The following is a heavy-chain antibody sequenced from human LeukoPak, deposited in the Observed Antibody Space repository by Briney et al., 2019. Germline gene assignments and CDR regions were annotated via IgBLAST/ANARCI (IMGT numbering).Heavy chain of an antibody. V-gene: IGHV4-59*08. CDR2: VFYSGSD. CDR3: ARRNTADASIDF. J-gene: IGHJ4*02. CDR1: GGTIIGHW. D-gene: IGHD4-17*01. Sequence: SGTLSLSCAVSGGTIIGHWWSWIRQPPGEGREWIGVVFYSGSDKYNISIMSRVTISLDKSKNQFSLNLRSVTATDTAMYCCARRNTADASIDFWGQGTLVTASS.